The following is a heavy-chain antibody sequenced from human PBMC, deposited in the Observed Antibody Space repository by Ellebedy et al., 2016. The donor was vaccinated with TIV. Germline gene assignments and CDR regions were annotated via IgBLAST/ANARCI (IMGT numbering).Heavy chain of an antibody. V-gene: IGHV3-23*01. CDR3: AGRLAPSLPFY. D-gene: IGHD3-16*01. J-gene: IGHJ4*02. Sequence: GGSLRLXXAASGFSFSTFDMSWVRQAPGKGLDWVAVIYGHDGSTHYANSVKGRFTISRDNSKNTVFLQMNGLRAEDTAVYYCAGRLAPSLPFYWGRGTLVTVSS. CDR2: IYGHDGST. CDR1: GFSFSTFD.